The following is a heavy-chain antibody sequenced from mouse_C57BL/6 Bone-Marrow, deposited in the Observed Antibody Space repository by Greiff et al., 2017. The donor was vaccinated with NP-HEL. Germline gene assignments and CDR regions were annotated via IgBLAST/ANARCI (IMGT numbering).Heavy chain of an antibody. V-gene: IGHV1-55*01. CDR3: AIAHYSNLYWYFDV. Sequence: QVQLQQPGAELVKPGASVKMSCKASGYTFTSYWITWVKQRPGQGLEWIGDIYPGSGSPNYNEKFKSKATLTVDTSSSTAYMQLSSLTSEDSAVYYCAIAHYSNLYWYFDVWGTGTTVTVSS. J-gene: IGHJ1*03. CDR1: GYTFTSYW. D-gene: IGHD2-5*01. CDR2: IYPGSGSP.